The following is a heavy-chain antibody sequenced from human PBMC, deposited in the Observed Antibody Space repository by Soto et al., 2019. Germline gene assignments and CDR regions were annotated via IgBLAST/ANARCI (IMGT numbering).Heavy chain of an antibody. CDR1: GFTFSGYA. Sequence: GGSLRLSYAASGFTFSGYALHWVRQAPGKGLEWVAVIWHDGSNKYYVDSVKGRFTISRDNSKNTLYLQMNSLRAEDTAVYYCARDRAFSSSWYVNYYGMDVWGQGTTVTVSS. V-gene: IGHV3-33*01. CDR2: IWHDGSNK. D-gene: IGHD6-13*01. CDR3: ARDRAFSSSWYVNYYGMDV. J-gene: IGHJ6*02.